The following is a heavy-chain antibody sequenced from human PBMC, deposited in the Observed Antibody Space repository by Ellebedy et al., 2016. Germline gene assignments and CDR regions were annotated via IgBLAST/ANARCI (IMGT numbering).Heavy chain of an antibody. V-gene: IGHV3-23*01. CDR1: GFTFDNYA. D-gene: IGHD3-3*01. CDR3: AKMAMSLAWLSGALDY. Sequence: GESLKISXTASGFTFDNYAMSWVRQAPGKGLEWVSAITNSGDTTYYADSVKGRFTISRDNSKNTLYLQMNSLKVEDTAVYYCAKMAMSLAWLSGALDYWGQGTLVTVSS. J-gene: IGHJ4*02. CDR2: ITNSGDTT.